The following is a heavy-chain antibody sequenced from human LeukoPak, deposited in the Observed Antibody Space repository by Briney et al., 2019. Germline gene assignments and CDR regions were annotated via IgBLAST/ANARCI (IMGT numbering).Heavy chain of an antibody. Sequence: ASVKVSCKASGYTFTGYYMHWVRQAPGQGLEWMGWINPNSGGTNYAQKFQGRVTMTRDTSISAAYMELSRLRSDDTAVYYCARVPLYSSGLDFDYWGQGTLVTVSS. J-gene: IGHJ4*02. CDR2: INPNSGGT. D-gene: IGHD6-19*01. V-gene: IGHV1-2*02. CDR3: ARVPLYSSGLDFDY. CDR1: GYTFTGYY.